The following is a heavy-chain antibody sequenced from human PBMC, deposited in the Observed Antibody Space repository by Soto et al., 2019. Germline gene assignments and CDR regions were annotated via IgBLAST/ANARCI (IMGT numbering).Heavy chain of an antibody. Sequence: EVQLVESGGDFVQPGGSLRLSCAGYGFSFGGYAMSWVRQAPGKGLEWISGVSGGGTSTYYAGSVKGRFTISRDSSVVYLQMNSLRADDTAVYYWAKWGGYYAYYSEMDVWGGGTTVTVSS. CDR2: VSGGGTST. CDR3: AKWGGYYAYYSEMDV. V-gene: IGHV3-23*04. D-gene: IGHD1-26*01. J-gene: IGHJ6*04. CDR1: GFSFGGYA.